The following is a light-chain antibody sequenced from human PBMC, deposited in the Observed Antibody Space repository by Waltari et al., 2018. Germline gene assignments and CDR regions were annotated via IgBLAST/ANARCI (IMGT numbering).Light chain of an antibody. J-gene: IGKJ5*01. CDR1: QSLLHSNGYNY. CDR2: LGS. Sequence: EIVMTQSPLYLPVTPGAPASISCRSSQSLLHSNGYNYLDWYLQKPGQSPQLLIYLGSNRASGVPDRFSGSGSGTDFTLKISRVEAEDVGVYYCMQALQTPGFGQGTRLEIK. CDR3: MQALQTPG. V-gene: IGKV2-28*01.